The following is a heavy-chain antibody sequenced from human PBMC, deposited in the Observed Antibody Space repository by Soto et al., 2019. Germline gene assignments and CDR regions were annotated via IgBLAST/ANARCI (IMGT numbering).Heavy chain of an antibody. CDR3: ARGVSAGVDY. J-gene: IGHJ4*02. CDR2: MQPSTGRA. V-gene: IGHV1-8*01. Sequence: GASVKVSCKASGYSFTSLDINWVRQTAGQGLEWMGWMQPSTGRAGYAQKFQGRVTMTRDTSINTAYMELTTLTSDDTAFYYCARGVSAGVDYWGQGTLVTVSS. CDR1: GYSFTSLD. D-gene: IGHD1-26*01.